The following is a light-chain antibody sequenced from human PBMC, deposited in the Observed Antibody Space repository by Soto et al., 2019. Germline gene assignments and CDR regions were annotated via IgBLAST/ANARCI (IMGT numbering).Light chain of an antibody. CDR1: SSNIGAGYE. J-gene: IGLJ2*01. CDR3: QAYDTSLSAVL. V-gene: IGLV1-40*01. Sequence: QAVVTQPPSVSGAPGQRVTISCTGTSSNIGAGYEVHWYQQLPGTAPKLLIYANSNRPSGVPDRFSGSKSGTSASLAITGLQADDEADYYCQAYDTSLSAVLFGGGTKLTVL. CDR2: ANS.